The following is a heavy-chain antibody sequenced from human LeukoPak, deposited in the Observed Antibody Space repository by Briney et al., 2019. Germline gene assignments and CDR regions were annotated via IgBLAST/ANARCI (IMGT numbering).Heavy chain of an antibody. D-gene: IGHD1-26*01. CDR1: GFTFSNYA. CDR2: ISGSGGST. Sequence: SGGSLRLSCAASGFTFSNYAMSWVRQAPGKGLEWVSGISGSGGSTYYADSVKGRFTISRDNSRNTLYLQMNSLRAEDTAVYYCAKVKSYFGDTGRVYFDYWGQGTLVTVSS. J-gene: IGHJ4*02. CDR3: AKVKSYFGDTGRVYFDY. V-gene: IGHV3-23*01.